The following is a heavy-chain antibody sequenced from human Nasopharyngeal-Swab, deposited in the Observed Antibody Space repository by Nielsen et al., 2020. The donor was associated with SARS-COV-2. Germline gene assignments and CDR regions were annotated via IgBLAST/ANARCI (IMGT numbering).Heavy chain of an antibody. D-gene: IGHD3-16*01. J-gene: IGHJ6*02. V-gene: IGHV4-34*08. CDR3: AFGYYGMDV. Sequence: ESLKISCAASGFTVSSNYMSWVRQAPGKGLEWIGEINHSGSTNYNPSLKSRVTISVDTSKNQFSLKLSSVTAADTAVYYCAFGYYGMDVWGQGTTVTVSS. CDR2: INHSGST. CDR1: GFTVSSNY.